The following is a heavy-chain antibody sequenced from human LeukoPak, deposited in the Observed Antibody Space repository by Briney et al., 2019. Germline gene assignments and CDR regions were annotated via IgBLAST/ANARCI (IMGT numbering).Heavy chain of an antibody. Sequence: PGGSLRLSCAASGFTFSSYAMSWVRQAPGKGLEWVSAISGSGGSTYYADSVKGRFTISRDKSKNTLYLQMNSLRAEDTAAYYCAKDLGVAGMENFDHWGQGTLVTVSS. CDR1: GFTFSSYA. J-gene: IGHJ4*02. CDR2: ISGSGGST. CDR3: AKDLGVAGMENFDH. V-gene: IGHV3-23*01. D-gene: IGHD6-19*01.